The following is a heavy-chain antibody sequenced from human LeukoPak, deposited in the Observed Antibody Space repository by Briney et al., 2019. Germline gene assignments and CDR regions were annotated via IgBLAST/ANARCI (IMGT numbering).Heavy chain of an antibody. D-gene: IGHD3-10*01. Sequence: ASVKVSCKASGYTFTSYGIGWVRQAPGQGLEWIGWISAYNGNTNYAQKLQGRVTMTTDTSTSTAYMELRSLRSDDTAVYYCARVLKYGSGSYYKGTSLYFDYWGQGTLVTVSS. CDR1: GYTFTSYG. J-gene: IGHJ4*02. CDR3: ARVLKYGSGSYYKGTSLYFDY. CDR2: ISAYNGNT. V-gene: IGHV1-18*01.